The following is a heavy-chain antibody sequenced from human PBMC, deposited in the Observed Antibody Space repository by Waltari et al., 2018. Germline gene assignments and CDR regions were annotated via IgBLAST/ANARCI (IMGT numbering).Heavy chain of an antibody. CDR1: GFTFSSYS. Sequence: EVQLVESGGGLVQPGGSLRLSCAASGFTFSSYSMNWVRQAPGKGLEWVSYISSSSSTIYYADSVKGRFTISRDNAKNSLYLQMNSLRAADTAVYYCAPSLTEYGDYHTGLTSDYWGQGTLVIVSS. J-gene: IGHJ4*02. CDR2: ISSSSSTI. V-gene: IGHV3-48*01. CDR3: APSLTEYGDYHTGLTSDY. D-gene: IGHD4-17*01.